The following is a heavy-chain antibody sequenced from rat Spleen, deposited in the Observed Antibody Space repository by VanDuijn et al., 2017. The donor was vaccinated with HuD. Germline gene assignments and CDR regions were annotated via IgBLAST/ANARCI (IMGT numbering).Heavy chain of an antibody. D-gene: IGHD1-6*01. Sequence: EVKLVESGGGLVQPGRSLKLSCAASGFNFNDYWMGWVRQAPGKGLEWVASISYDGSGTYYQNSVKGRFTFSRDNAKSTLYLQMDSLRSEDTATYYCATHGTTDSWSYYWYFDFWGPGTMVTVSS. CDR1: GFNFNDYW. CDR3: ATHGTTDSWSYYWYFDF. J-gene: IGHJ1*01. V-gene: IGHV5-29*01. CDR2: ISYDGSGT.